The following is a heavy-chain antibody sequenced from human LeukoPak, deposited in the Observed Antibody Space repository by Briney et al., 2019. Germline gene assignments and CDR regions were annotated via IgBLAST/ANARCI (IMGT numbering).Heavy chain of an antibody. Sequence: ASVKVSCKASGYTFTSYYMHWVRQAPGQGLEWMGIINPSGGSTSYAQKFQGRVTMTRDMSTSTVYMELRSLRSDDTAVYYCARDMGRYFDWLNYYYYMDVWGKGTTVTVSS. CDR2: INPSGGST. CDR1: GYTFTSYY. J-gene: IGHJ6*03. CDR3: ARDMGRYFDWLNYYYYMDV. V-gene: IGHV1-46*01. D-gene: IGHD3-9*01.